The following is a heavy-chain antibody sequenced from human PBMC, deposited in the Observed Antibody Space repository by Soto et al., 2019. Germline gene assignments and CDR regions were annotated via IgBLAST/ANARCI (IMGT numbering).Heavy chain of an antibody. CDR1: GFTFSSCA. D-gene: IGHD2-21*02. CDR2: IDGSGGSL. V-gene: IGHV3-23*01. Sequence: EVQLLESGGGLVQPGGALRLSCSASGFTFSSCAMNWVRQAPGKGLEWVSAIDGSGGSLYYADFVKGRFTISRDNSKTTLYLQMDSLRAEDTAVYYCAKGGGDSLRYGMDVWGQGTTVTVSS. J-gene: IGHJ6*02. CDR3: AKGGGDSLRYGMDV.